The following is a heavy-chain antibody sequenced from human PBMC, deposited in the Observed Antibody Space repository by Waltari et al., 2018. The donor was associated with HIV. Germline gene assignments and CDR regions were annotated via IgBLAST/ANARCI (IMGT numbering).Heavy chain of an antibody. V-gene: IGHV4-61*02. Sequence: QVQLQESGPGLVKPSQTLSLTCTVSGGSISSGSYYWSWIRQPAGKGLEWIGRIYTSGSNNHNPALKSRVTISVDTSKNQVSLKLSSVTAADTAVYYCARDSAPNYCSGGSCYSGGMDVWGQGTTVTVSS. CDR2: IYTSGSN. CDR3: ARDSAPNYCSGGSCYSGGMDV. J-gene: IGHJ6*02. D-gene: IGHD2-15*01. CDR1: GGSISSGSYY.